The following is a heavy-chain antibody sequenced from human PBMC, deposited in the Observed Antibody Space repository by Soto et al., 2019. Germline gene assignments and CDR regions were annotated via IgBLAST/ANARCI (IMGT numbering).Heavy chain of an antibody. J-gene: IGHJ4*02. V-gene: IGHV1-69*06. Sequence: ASVKVSCKASGGTFNSYTINWVRQAPGRGLEWVGQVVPMYDSVNYAENFQGRVTITADKSTKTAYMELTSLRSEDTALYFCASWRSYSGSYCFDYWGQGTPVTVSS. D-gene: IGHD1-26*01. CDR1: GGTFNSYT. CDR2: VVPMYDSV. CDR3: ASWRSYSGSYCFDY.